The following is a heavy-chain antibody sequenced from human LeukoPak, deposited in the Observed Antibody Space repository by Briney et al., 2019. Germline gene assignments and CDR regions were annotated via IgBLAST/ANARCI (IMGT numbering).Heavy chain of an antibody. V-gene: IGHV1-8*01. CDR1: GYTITSYD. Sequence: ASVKVSCKASGYTITSYDINWVRQATGQGLEWMGWMNPNSGNTGYAQKFQGRVTMTRNTSISTAYMELSSLTSEDTAMYYCAKAEASRSSGKILGYWGQGTPITVSS. D-gene: IGHD1-26*01. CDR3: AKAEASRSSGKILGY. J-gene: IGHJ4*02. CDR2: MNPNSGNT.